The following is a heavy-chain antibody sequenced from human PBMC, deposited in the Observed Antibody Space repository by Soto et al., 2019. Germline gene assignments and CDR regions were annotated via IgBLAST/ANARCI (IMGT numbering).Heavy chain of an antibody. J-gene: IGHJ4*02. CDR2: IYDSVNT. CDR1: GYSLSSGGHY. CDR3: ARVDHRGYFAILTDY. V-gene: IGHV4-31*03. Sequence: PSETLSLTCPVSGYSLSSGGHYWSWIRQHPGKGLEWIGHIYDSVNTYYSPSLRSRVTISADMSKNQFSLNLRSVTAADTAVYYCARVDHRGYFAILTDYWGQGTLVTVSS. D-gene: IGHD3-9*01.